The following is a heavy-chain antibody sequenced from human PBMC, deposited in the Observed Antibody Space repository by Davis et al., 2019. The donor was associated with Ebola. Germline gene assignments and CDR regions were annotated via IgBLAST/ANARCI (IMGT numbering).Heavy chain of an antibody. D-gene: IGHD2-2*02. Sequence: MPGGSLRLSCAVSGGSISSSNWWRWVRQPPGKGLEWIGEIYHSGSTNYNPSLKSRVTISVDKSKNQFSLKLSSVTAADTAVYYCARIVVVPAAIVYYYYGMDVWGQGTTVTVSS. CDR1: GGSISSSNW. CDR3: ARIVVVPAAIVYYYYGMDV. J-gene: IGHJ6*02. V-gene: IGHV4-4*02. CDR2: IYHSGST.